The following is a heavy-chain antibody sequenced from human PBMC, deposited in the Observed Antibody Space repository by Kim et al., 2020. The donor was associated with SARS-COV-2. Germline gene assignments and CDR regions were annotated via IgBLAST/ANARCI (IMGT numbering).Heavy chain of an antibody. J-gene: IGHJ6*02. CDR1: GYIFTGYY. V-gene: IGHV1-2*02. CDR3: ARTHNMDV. Sequence: ASVKVSCKASGYIFTGYYMHWVRQAPGQGLEWMGWVNPNGGDTKYAQNFQGRVTMTRDTSISTAYMELNRLRSDDTAIYYCARTHNMDVWGQGTTVTVSS. CDR2: VNPNGGDT.